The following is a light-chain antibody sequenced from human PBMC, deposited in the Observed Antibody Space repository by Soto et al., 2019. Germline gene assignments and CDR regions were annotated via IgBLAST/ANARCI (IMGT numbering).Light chain of an antibody. Sequence: DIQMTHSPSTLSASVRDRVTITFRASQSISSWLAWYQQKPGKAPNLLIYKTSSLESGVPSRFSGSGSGTEFTLTVNSLQPDDFATYYCQQYDSYPLTFGGGTKVEIK. CDR2: KTS. CDR1: QSISSW. J-gene: IGKJ4*01. CDR3: QQYDSYPLT. V-gene: IGKV1-5*03.